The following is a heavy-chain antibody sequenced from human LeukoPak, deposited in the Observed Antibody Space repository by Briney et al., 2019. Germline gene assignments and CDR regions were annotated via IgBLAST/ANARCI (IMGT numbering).Heavy chain of an antibody. J-gene: IGHJ3*02. CDR1: GGSFSGYY. D-gene: IGHD3-16*02. CDR3: ARSNYVWGSYRPRQSDAFDI. CDR2: INHSGST. Sequence: KSSETLSLTCAVYGGSFSGYYWSWIRQPPGKGLEWIGEINHSGSTNYNPSLESRVTMSVDTSKNQFSLKLSSVTAADTAVYYCARSNYVWGSYRPRQSDAFDIWGQGTKVTVSS. V-gene: IGHV4-34*01.